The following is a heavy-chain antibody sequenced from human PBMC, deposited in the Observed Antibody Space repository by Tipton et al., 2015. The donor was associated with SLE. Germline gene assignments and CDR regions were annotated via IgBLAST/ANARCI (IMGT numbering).Heavy chain of an antibody. V-gene: IGHV4-39*07. Sequence: TLSLTCAVSGNSVSSRNYLWGWIRQPPGKTLEWIGAFYYNVNTDYNPSLKGRVTISVDTSKNQFSLKLTSVTTADTATYYCARGGSGWYAGFDHWGQGNLVVVSS. CDR3: ARGGSGWYAGFDH. D-gene: IGHD6-19*01. CDR2: FYYNVNT. CDR1: GNSVSSRNYL. J-gene: IGHJ4*02.